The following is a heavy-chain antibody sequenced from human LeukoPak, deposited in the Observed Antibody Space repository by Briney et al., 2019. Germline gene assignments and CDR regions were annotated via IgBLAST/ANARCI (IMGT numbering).Heavy chain of an antibody. Sequence: AAVKVSCKASGYTFTDSYIHWVRQAPGQGLEWMGWINPHNGDTNYAQKFQGRVTMTRDTSITTAYMELSRLKSDDTAVYYCATVRDIVVGGGPYYFDYWGQGTLVTVLS. CDR3: ATVRDIVVGGGPYYFDY. CDR2: INPHNGDT. CDR1: GYTFTDSY. J-gene: IGHJ4*02. V-gene: IGHV1-2*02. D-gene: IGHD2-15*01.